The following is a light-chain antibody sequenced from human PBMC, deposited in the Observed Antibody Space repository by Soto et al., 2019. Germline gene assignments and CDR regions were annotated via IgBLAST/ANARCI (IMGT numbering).Light chain of an antibody. CDR2: EVN. V-gene: IGLV2-14*01. CDR1: SSDIGTYNY. J-gene: IGLJ3*02. CDR3: GSYTTTSAWV. Sequence: QSALTQPASVSASPGQSITISCTGTSSDIGTYNYVSWYQQHPGKAPKLMIFEVNNRPSWVSNRFSGSKSGNTASLTVSGLQAEDEDDYYCGSYTTTSAWVFGGGTKLTVL.